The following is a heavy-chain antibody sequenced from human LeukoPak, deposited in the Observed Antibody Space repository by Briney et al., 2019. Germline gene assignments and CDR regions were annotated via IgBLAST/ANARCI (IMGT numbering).Heavy chain of an antibody. J-gene: IGHJ6*02. CDR3: ARDRYGGNSVVYYYYGMDV. CDR2: IHYSGSA. CDR1: GGSVSSGSYY. Sequence: SETLSLTCTVSGGSVSSGSYYWSWIRQPPGRGLEWIAYIHYSGSAAYNPSLKSRVTISRDMSTNQFSLKMTSVTAADTAVYFCARDRYGGNSVVYYYYGMDVWGQGTTVTVSS. D-gene: IGHD4-23*01. V-gene: IGHV4-61*01.